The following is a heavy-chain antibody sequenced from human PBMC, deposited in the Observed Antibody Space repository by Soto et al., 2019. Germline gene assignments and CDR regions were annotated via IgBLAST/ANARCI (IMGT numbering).Heavy chain of an antibody. CDR3: ARVGIDGCYYYYMDV. Sequence: ASVKVSCKASGYTFTSYGISWVRQAPGQGLEWMGWISAYNGNTNYAQKLQGRVTMTTDTSTSTAYMELRSLRSDDTAVYYCARVGIDGCYYYYMDVWGKGTTVTVSS. CDR2: ISAYNGNT. V-gene: IGHV1-18*01. CDR1: GYTFTSYG. D-gene: IGHD1-26*01. J-gene: IGHJ6*03.